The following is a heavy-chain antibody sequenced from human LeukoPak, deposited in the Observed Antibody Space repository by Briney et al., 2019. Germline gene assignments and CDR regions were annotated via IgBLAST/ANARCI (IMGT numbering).Heavy chain of an antibody. CDR1: AFSFSSYE. CDR2: ISGSASTI. D-gene: IGHD6-13*01. Sequence: GGSLILCLGAPAFSFSSYEMNRVPQAPRKGLEWLSNISGSASTIYYADSVKGRLTISRDNAKNSLYLQMNSLRGEDTAVYYCASSGGGTAAPGRHYWGQGTLVSVSS. CDR3: ASSGGGTAAPGRHY. J-gene: IGHJ4*02. V-gene: IGHV3-48*03.